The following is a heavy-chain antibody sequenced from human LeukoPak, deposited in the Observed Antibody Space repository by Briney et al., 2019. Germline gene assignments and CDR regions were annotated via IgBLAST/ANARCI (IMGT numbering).Heavy chain of an antibody. V-gene: IGHV4-59*08. D-gene: IGHD6-6*01. J-gene: IGHJ4*02. Sequence: SETLSLTCTVSGGSISSYYWSWIRQPPGKGLEWIGYIYYSGSTNYNPSLKSRVTISVDTSKNQFSLKLSSVTAADTAVYYCARGPGGSSSSDFDYWGQGTLVTVSS. CDR3: ARGPGGSSSSDFDY. CDR2: IYYSGST. CDR1: GGSISSYY.